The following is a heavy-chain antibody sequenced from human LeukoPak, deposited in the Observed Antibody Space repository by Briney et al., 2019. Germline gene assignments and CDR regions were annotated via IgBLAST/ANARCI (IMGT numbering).Heavy chain of an antibody. J-gene: IGHJ4*02. D-gene: IGHD2-15*01. V-gene: IGHV1-24*01. CDR1: GYTLTELS. CDR3: ARDLDCSGGSCYSAFDY. Sequence: GASVKVSCKVSGYTLTELSMHWVRQAPGKGLEWMGGFDPEDGETIYAQKFQGRVTMTEDTSTDTAYMELSSLRSEDTAVYYCARDLDCSGGSCYSAFDYWGQGTLVTASS. CDR2: FDPEDGET.